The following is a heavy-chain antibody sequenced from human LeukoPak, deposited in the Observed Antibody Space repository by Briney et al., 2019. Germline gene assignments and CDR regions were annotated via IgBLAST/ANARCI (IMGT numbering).Heavy chain of an antibody. D-gene: IGHD3-22*01. Sequence: SETLSLTCTVSGGSISSDSWNWIRQPAGKGLEWIGRIYASGSTNYNPSLKSRVTMSIDTSKNQFSLQLTSVTAADTAVYYCARGTYFSDTYYFDYWGQGTLVTVSS. CDR3: ARGTYFSDTYYFDY. J-gene: IGHJ4*02. V-gene: IGHV4-4*07. CDR2: IYASGST. CDR1: GGSISSDS.